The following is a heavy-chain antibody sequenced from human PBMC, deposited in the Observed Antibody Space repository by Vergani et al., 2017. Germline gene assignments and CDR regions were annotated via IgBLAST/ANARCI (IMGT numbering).Heavy chain of an antibody. CDR1: GFRVTTYY. D-gene: IGHD2-15*01. Sequence: VELLESGGGLAQPGGSLRVSCSASGFRVTTYYMSWVRQAPGKGLEWVSVIKSDGRTSYAESVRGRFTISRDNSRNAVYIQMNILRVEDRGVYYCTRRECSGTTCYGNYVDLWGNGILVTVSS. V-gene: IGHV3-66*02. CDR3: TRRECSGTTCYGNYVDL. J-gene: IGHJ4*01. CDR2: IKSDGRT.